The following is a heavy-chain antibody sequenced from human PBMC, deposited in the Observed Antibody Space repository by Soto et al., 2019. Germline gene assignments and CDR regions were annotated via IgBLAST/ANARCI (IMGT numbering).Heavy chain of an antibody. Sequence: SETLSLTCAVYGGSFSGYYWSWIRQPPGKGLEWIGEINHSGSTNYNPSLKSRVTISVDTPKNQFSLKLSSVTAADTAVYYCARASHYDFWSGYSSFDYWGQGTLVTVSS. CDR3: ARASHYDFWSGYSSFDY. J-gene: IGHJ4*02. V-gene: IGHV4-34*01. CDR2: INHSGST. CDR1: GGSFSGYY. D-gene: IGHD3-3*01.